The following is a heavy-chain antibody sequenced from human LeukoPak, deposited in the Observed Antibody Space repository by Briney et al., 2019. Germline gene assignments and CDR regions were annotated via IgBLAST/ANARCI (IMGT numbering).Heavy chain of an antibody. V-gene: IGHV3-23*01. D-gene: IGHD3-22*01. CDR1: GFTSSSYA. Sequence: GGSLRLSCAASGFTSSSYAMSWVRQAPGKGLEWVSAISGSGGSTYYADSVKGRFTISRDNSKNTLYLQMNSLRAEDTAVYYCAKDFSRFYYDSSGDYWGQGTLVTVSS. CDR2: ISGSGGST. CDR3: AKDFSRFYYDSSGDY. J-gene: IGHJ4*02.